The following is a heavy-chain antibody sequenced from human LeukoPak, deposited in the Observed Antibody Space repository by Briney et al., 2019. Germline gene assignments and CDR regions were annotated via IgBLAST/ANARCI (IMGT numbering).Heavy chain of an antibody. CDR3: ARAAAGTGTWFDY. D-gene: IGHD6-13*01. J-gene: IGHJ4*02. CDR1: GYTFTSYG. V-gene: IGHV1-18*01. CDR2: ISAYNGNT. Sequence: GASVKVSCKASGYTFTSYGISWVRQAPGQGLEWMGWISAYNGNTNYAQKVQGRVTMTTDTSTSTAYMELSRLRSDDTAVYYCARAAAGTGTWFDYWGQGTLVTVSS.